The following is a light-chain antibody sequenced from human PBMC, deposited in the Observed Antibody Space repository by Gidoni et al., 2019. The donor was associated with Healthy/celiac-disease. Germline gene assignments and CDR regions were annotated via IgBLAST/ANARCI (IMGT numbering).Light chain of an antibody. J-gene: IGKJ3*01. Sequence: ETQLTQSPSSLSASVGERVTITCRASQSISSSLNWYQQKPGKAPKLLIYAASSLQSGVPSRCSGSGSGTDFTLTISSLQPEDFATYYCQQSYSTPPITFGPXTKVDIK. CDR1: QSISSS. CDR3: QQSYSTPPIT. V-gene: IGKV1-39*01. CDR2: AAS.